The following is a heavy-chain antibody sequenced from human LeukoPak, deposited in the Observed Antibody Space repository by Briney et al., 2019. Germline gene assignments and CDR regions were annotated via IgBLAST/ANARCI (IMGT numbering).Heavy chain of an antibody. V-gene: IGHV4-34*01. CDR3: ARGGDGQQLVLVY. CDR2: INHSGSS. Sequence: SETLSLTCAVYGGSFSGYYWSWIRQPPGKGLEWIGEINHSGSSNYNPSLKSRATISADTANSQFSLKLSSVTAADTAVYYCARGGDGQQLVLVYWGQGTLVTVSS. CDR1: GGSFSGYY. D-gene: IGHD6-13*01. J-gene: IGHJ4*02.